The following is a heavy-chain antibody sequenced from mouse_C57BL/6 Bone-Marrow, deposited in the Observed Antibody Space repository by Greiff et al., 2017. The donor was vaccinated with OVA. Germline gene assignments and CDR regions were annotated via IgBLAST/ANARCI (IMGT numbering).Heavy chain of an antibody. CDR3: ARSMVTTEFAD. V-gene: IGHV1-69*01. CDR2: IDPSDSYT. Sequence: QVQLQQPGAELVMPGASVKLSCKASGYTFTSYWMHWVKQRPGQGLEWIGEIDPSDSYTNYNQKFKGKSTLTVDKSSSTAYMQLSSLTSEDSAVYYCARSMVTTEFADWGQGTLVTVSA. J-gene: IGHJ3*01. D-gene: IGHD2-2*01. CDR1: GYTFTSYW.